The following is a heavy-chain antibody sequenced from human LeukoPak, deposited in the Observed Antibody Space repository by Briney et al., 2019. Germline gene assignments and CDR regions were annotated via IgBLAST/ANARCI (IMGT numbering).Heavy chain of an antibody. J-gene: IGHJ4*02. V-gene: IGHV6-1*01. CDR3: ARDLLGTGEFFTFDY. CDR1: GDSVSRNNAA. CDR2: TYYRSKWYN. D-gene: IGHD7-27*01. Sequence: SQTLSHTCALSGDSVSRNNAAWNWTRQSPSRGLVCLGRTYYRSKWYNDYAVSVKSRITINPVTSKNQFSLQLNSVTPEDTAVYYCARDLLGTGEFFTFDYWGQGTLVTVSS.